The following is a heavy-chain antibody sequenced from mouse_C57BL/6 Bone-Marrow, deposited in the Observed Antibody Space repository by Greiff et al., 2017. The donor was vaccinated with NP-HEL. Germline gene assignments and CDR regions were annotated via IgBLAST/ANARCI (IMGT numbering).Heavy chain of an antibody. CDR3: TTVITTWYFDV. J-gene: IGHJ1*03. D-gene: IGHD1-1*01. V-gene: IGHV14-4*01. Sequence: VHVKQSGAELVRPGASVKLSCTASGFNIKDDYMHWVKQRPEQGLEWIGWIDPENGDTEYASKFQGKATITADTSSNTAYLQLSSLTSEATAVYYCTTVITTWYFDVWGTGTTVTVSS. CDR2: IDPENGDT. CDR1: GFNIKDDY.